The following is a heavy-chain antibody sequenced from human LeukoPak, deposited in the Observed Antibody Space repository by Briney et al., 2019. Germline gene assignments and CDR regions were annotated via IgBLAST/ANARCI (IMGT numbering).Heavy chain of an antibody. D-gene: IGHD3-9*01. CDR1: RFTFSSYN. V-gene: IGHV3-21*01. CDR2: ISSSSSYI. CDR3: ARDPGVRYFDY. Sequence: GGSLRLSCAASRFTFSSYNMNWVRQAPGKGLEWVSSISSSSSYIYYADSVKGRFTISRDNAKNSLYLQMNSLRAEDTAVYYCARDPGVRYFDYWGQGTLVTVSS. J-gene: IGHJ4*02.